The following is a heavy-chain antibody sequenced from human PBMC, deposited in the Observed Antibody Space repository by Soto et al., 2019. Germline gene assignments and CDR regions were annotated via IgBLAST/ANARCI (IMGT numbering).Heavy chain of an antibody. CDR3: TRDMFPEPAAPRGRFDP. CDR1: GGCISNYY. Sequence: SETLSHTCTFSGGCISNYYWSWIRQPPGKGLEWIGYIHYSGTTNYNPSLKSRVTMSVDTSKNQFSLKVNSVTAADTAVYYCTRDMFPEPAAPRGRFDPWGQGTLVTVSS. V-gene: IGHV4-59*01. J-gene: IGHJ5*02. CDR2: IHYSGTT. D-gene: IGHD2-2*01.